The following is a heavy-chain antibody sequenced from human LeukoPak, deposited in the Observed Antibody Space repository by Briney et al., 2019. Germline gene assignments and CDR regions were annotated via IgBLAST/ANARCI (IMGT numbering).Heavy chain of an antibody. Sequence: RPSETLSLTCTVSGGSISGSSYYWGWIRQPPGKGLEWFGSMYYTGSTYYNPSLKSRVTISEDTSKTQFSLKLTSVTAADTAIYFCATHGFGGGTIIYWGQGTLVTVSS. J-gene: IGHJ4*02. CDR2: MYYTGST. V-gene: IGHV4-39*01. CDR1: GGSISGSSYY. D-gene: IGHD3-16*01. CDR3: ATHGFGGGTIIY.